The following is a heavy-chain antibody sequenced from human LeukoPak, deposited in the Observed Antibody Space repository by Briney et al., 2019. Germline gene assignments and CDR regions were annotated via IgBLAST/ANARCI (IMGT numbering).Heavy chain of an antibody. V-gene: IGHV1-2*02. CDR1: GYTFTGYY. CDR3: ARSSHHHENFEEDV. D-gene: IGHD3-9*01. CDR2: INPNSGDT. J-gene: IGHJ6*02. Sequence: ASVKVSCKASGYTFTGYYMHWVRQAPGQGLEWMGWINPNSGDTNYAHKFQGRVTVTRDTSVSTAYMELKRLISDDTAVYYCARSSHHHENFEEDVWGQGTTVTVPS.